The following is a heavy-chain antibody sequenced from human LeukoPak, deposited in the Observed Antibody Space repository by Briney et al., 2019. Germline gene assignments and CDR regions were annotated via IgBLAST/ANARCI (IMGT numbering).Heavy chain of an antibody. CDR3: AREATVTIRMYYFDY. CDR1: GLTFSSYE. J-gene: IGHJ4*02. D-gene: IGHD4-17*01. V-gene: IGHV3-48*03. Sequence: PGGSLRLSCAASGLTFSSYEMNWVRQAPGKGLEWVSYISSSGSTIYYADSVKGRFTISRDNAKNSLHLQMNSLRAEDAAVYYCAREATVTIRMYYFDYWGQGTLVTVSS. CDR2: ISSSGSTI.